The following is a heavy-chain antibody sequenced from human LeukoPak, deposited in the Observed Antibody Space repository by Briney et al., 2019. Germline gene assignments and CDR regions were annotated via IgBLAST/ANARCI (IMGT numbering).Heavy chain of an antibody. J-gene: IGHJ4*02. CDR3: ARGRGYSSSWYFDY. CDR1: GGSISSYY. D-gene: IGHD6-13*01. Sequence: SETLSLTCTVSGGSISSYYWSWIRQPPGKGLEWIGYTYYSGSTNYNPSLKSRVTISVDTSKNQFSLKLSSVTAADTAVYYCARGRGYSSSWYFDYWGQGTLVTVSS. V-gene: IGHV4-59*08. CDR2: TYYSGST.